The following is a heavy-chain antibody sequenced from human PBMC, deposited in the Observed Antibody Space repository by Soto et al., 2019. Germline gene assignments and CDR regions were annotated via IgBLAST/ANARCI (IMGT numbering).Heavy chain of an antibody. J-gene: IGHJ4*02. Sequence: GGSLRLSCAASGFTVSSNYMSWVRQAPGKGLEWVSVIYSGGSTYYADSVKGRFTISRDNSKNTLYLQMNSLRAEDTAVYYCAKRAAGTSFDYWGQGTLVTVSS. CDR2: IYSGGST. CDR1: GFTVSSNY. D-gene: IGHD6-13*01. V-gene: IGHV3-66*04. CDR3: AKRAAGTSFDY.